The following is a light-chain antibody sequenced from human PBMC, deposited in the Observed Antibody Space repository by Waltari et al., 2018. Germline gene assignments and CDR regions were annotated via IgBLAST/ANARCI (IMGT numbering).Light chain of an antibody. Sequence: DLQMTQSPSSLSASVGDRVTISCRASKNIRSYVSWYQQKPGIAPKLVIYAASTLQSGVPSRFSGSGSGTNFTLTITSLQAEDFATYFCQASYTTPYSFGQGTKVEIK. CDR2: AAS. CDR3: QASYTTPYS. CDR1: KNIRSY. V-gene: IGKV1-39*01. J-gene: IGKJ2*03.